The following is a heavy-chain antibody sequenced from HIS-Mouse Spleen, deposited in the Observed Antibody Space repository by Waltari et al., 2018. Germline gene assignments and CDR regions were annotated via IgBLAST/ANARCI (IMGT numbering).Heavy chain of an antibody. CDR2: IYYSGST. CDR3: ARDRELYFDY. CDR1: GGSISSSSYY. D-gene: IGHD1-26*01. V-gene: IGHV4-39*07. Sequence: QLQLQESGPGLVKPSETLSLTCTVSGGSISSSSYYWGWIRQPPGKGLEWVGSIYYSGSTYSNPSIRRRVTISVATSKTQFSLKLGSVTAAAPAVYYCARDRELYFDYWGQGTLVTVSS. J-gene: IGHJ4*02.